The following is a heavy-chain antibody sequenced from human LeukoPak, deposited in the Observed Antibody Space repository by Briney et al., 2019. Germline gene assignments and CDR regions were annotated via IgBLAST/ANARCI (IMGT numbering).Heavy chain of an antibody. CDR2: IKSKADGGTT. CDR3: AKDHGPYKFNDAFDI. Sequence: GGSLRVSCAASGFTFSDAWMNWVRQAPGKGLEWVGRIKSKADGGTTDCAAPVKGRFTISRDDSKNTLYLQMNSLRAEDTAVYYCAKDHGPYKFNDAFDIWGQGTMVTVSS. J-gene: IGHJ3*02. D-gene: IGHD1-1*01. CDR1: GFTFSDAW. V-gene: IGHV3-15*07.